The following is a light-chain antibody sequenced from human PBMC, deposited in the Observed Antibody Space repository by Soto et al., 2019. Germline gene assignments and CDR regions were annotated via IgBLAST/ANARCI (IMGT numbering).Light chain of an antibody. Sequence: EIVLTQSPGTLSLSPGERATLSCRASQSLSSNFLAWYQHKPGQAPRLLIYGASSRAPGIPDRFSASGSGTDFPLTISRLEPEDFAVYYCQQYNNSPPLTFGGGTKVEIK. CDR1: QSLSSNF. J-gene: IGKJ4*01. CDR3: QQYNNSPPLT. CDR2: GAS. V-gene: IGKV3-20*01.